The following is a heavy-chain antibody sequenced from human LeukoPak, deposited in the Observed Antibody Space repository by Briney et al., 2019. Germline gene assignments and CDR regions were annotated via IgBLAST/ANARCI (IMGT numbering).Heavy chain of an antibody. D-gene: IGHD3-3*01. V-gene: IGHV4-38-2*01. CDR3: ARQGQYYDFWSGYVNWFDP. Sequence: SETLSLTCAVSGYSISSGYYWGWIRQPPGKGLEWIGSIYHSGSTYYNPSLKIRVTISVDTSKNQFSLKLSSVTAADTAVYYCARQGQYYDFWSGYVNWFDPWGQGTLVTVSS. J-gene: IGHJ5*02. CDR1: GYSISSGYY. CDR2: IYHSGST.